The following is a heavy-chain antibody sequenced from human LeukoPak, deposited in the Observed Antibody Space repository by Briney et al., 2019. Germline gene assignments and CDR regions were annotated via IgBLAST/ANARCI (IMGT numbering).Heavy chain of an antibody. V-gene: IGHV4-4*07. Sequence: PSETLSLTCTISGASISSYYWSWIRQPAGQGLEWIGRMFTSGSINYNRSLKSRVTMSIDTSKNQLSLKVTSVTAADTAVYYCAGWGFSGYDSDAFDIWGQGTMVTVSS. J-gene: IGHJ3*02. CDR3: AGWGFSGYDSDAFDI. CDR2: MFTSGSI. D-gene: IGHD5-12*01. CDR1: GASISSYY.